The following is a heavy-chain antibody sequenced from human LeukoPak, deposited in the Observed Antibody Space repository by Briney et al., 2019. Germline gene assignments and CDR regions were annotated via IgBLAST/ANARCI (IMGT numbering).Heavy chain of an antibody. D-gene: IGHD6-19*01. Sequence: PGGSLRLSCAASGFTFSTYWMTWVRQAPGKGLEWVANIKQDGSEKYYVDSVKGRFTISRDNAKNSLYLQMYSLRAADTAVYYCARAYSSGWYYLDYWGQGALVTVSS. CDR3: ARAYSSGWYYLDY. J-gene: IGHJ4*02. CDR1: GFTFSTYW. CDR2: IKQDGSEK. V-gene: IGHV3-7*05.